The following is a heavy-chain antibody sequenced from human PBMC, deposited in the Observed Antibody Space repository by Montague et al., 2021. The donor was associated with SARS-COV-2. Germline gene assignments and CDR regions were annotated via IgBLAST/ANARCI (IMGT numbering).Heavy chain of an antibody. CDR1: GDSITNHY. J-gene: IGHJ5*02. V-gene: IGHV4-4*07. CDR3: ARDRFDFGAGRQGTIDL. D-gene: IGHD3-10*01. Sequence: SETLSLTCSVSGDSITNHYWSWIRQPAGKGLEWIGRMHFTGKTNLSPFFSSRLTMSADTSKNQFSLKLTSVTAADTAIYFCARDRFDFGAGRQGTIDLWGQGTLVTVS. CDR2: MHFTGKT.